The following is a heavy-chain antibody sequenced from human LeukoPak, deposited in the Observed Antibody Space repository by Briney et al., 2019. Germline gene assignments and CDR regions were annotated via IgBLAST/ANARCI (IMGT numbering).Heavy chain of an antibody. CDR3: ARDRLRNAFDI. Sequence: SETLSLTCTVSGGSVSSDYWSWIRQPPGKGLEWIGYMHSNGNSAYNPSLSSRVTVSLDTSKNQFSLRLESVTAADTAVYYCARDRLRNAFDIWGQGTMVTVSS. V-gene: IGHV4-59*02. CDR1: GGSVSSDY. D-gene: IGHD4-17*01. CDR2: MHSNGNS. J-gene: IGHJ3*02.